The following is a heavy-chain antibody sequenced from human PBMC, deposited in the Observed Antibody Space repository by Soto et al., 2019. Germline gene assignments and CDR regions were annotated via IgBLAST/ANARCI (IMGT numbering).Heavy chain of an antibody. V-gene: IGHV3-64D*06. CDR2: ISSDGDIT. Sequence: GGSLRLSCSASGFTFSEYSMHRVRQAPGKGLQYVSTISSDGDITYYADSVKGRFTISRDNSKNTLYLQMNSLRPEDTAVYYCVKVSTFYDILTGYYSTNFFDPWGQGTLVTVSS. D-gene: IGHD3-9*01. CDR3: VKVSTFYDILTGYYSTNFFDP. J-gene: IGHJ5*02. CDR1: GFTFSEYS.